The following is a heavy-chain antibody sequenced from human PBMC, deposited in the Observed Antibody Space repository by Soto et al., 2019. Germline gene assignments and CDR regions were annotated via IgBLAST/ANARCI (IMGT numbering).Heavy chain of an antibody. Sequence: QVQLVQSGAKVKKAGSSVKVSCKVSGGTFSSYFINWVRQAPGQGLEWVGGIIPVFGTASYAEKFQGRVTITADESTSTAYLELSSLRPDDTAVYYCARETPSAAAAYYYYGLDVWGQGTTVTVPS. CDR1: GGTFSSYF. CDR2: IIPVFGTA. CDR3: ARETPSAAAAYYYYGLDV. J-gene: IGHJ6*02. V-gene: IGHV1-69*01. D-gene: IGHD6-13*01.